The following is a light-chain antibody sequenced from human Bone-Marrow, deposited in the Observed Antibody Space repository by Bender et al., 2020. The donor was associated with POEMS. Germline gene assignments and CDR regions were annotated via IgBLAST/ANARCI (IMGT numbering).Light chain of an antibody. V-gene: IGLV2-14*03. CDR1: SSDVGGYNF. CDR2: DVS. J-gene: IGLJ1*01. CDR3: SSYTFSSFYV. Sequence: QSALTQPASVSGSPGQSITISCSGTSSDVGGYNFVSWYRKHPGKAPVVIIYDVSSRPSGVSSRISGSKSANTASLTISDLQAEDEATYYCSSYTFSSFYVFGTGTIVTV.